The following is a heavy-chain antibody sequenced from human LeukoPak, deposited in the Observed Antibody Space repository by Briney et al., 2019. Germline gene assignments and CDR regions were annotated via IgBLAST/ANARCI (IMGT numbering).Heavy chain of an antibody. J-gene: IGHJ4*02. CDR3: ARRVGFRYDY. D-gene: IGHD6-25*01. Sequence: VASVKVSCKASGYTFTSYDIHWVRQATGQGLEWMGWMNPNSGNTGYAQKFQGRVTMTRNTSISTAYMELSGLRSEDTAVYYCARRVGFRYDYWGQGTLVTVSS. V-gene: IGHV1-8*01. CDR2: MNPNSGNT. CDR1: GYTFTSYD.